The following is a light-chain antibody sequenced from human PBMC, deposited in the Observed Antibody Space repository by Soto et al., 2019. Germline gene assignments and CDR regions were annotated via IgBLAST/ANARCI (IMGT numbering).Light chain of an antibody. CDR2: GAS. Sequence: DIVLTQSPGTLSLSPGERATLSCRASQSISSSYLAWYQQKPGQAPRLLINGASSRATGIPDRFSGSGSGTDFTLTISRLEPEDFAVYYCQQYGSSPRTFGGGTKV. CDR3: QQYGSSPRT. V-gene: IGKV3-20*01. CDR1: QSISSSY. J-gene: IGKJ4*01.